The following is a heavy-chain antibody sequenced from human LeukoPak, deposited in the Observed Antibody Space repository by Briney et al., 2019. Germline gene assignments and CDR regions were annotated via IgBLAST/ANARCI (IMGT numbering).Heavy chain of an antibody. Sequence: GGSLRLSCAASGFTFSSYWMSWVRQAPGKGLEWVANIKQDGSEKYYVDSVKGRFTISRDNAKNSLYLQMNSLRAEDTAVYYCARVSSSSWYRGDYWGQGTLVTVSS. J-gene: IGHJ4*02. CDR2: IKQDGSEK. D-gene: IGHD6-13*01. V-gene: IGHV3-7*01. CDR1: GFTFSSYW. CDR3: ARVSSSSWYRGDY.